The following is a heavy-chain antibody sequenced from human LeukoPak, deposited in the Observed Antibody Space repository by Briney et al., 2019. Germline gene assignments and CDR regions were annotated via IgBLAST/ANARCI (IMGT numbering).Heavy chain of an antibody. Sequence: GASVKVSCKASGYTFTSYGISWVRQAPGQGLEWMGWISAYNGNTNYAQKLQGRVAMTTDTSTSTAYMELRSLRSDDTAVYYCARDLRTYSSSWYAGSWFDPWGQGTLVTVSS. J-gene: IGHJ5*02. CDR3: ARDLRTYSSSWYAGSWFDP. CDR1: GYTFTSYG. CDR2: ISAYNGNT. D-gene: IGHD6-13*01. V-gene: IGHV1-18*01.